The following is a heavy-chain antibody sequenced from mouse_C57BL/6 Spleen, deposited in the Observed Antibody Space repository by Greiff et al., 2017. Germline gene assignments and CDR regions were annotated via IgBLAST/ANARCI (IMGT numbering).Heavy chain of an antibody. CDR2: ISDGGSYT. CDR1: GFTFSSYA. Sequence: EVKLVESGGGLVEPGGSLKLSCAASGFTFSSYAMSWVRQTPEKRLEWVATISDGGSYTYYPDNVKGRFTISRDNAKNNLYLQMSHLKSEDTAMYYCARSYSAMDYWGQGTSVTVSS. V-gene: IGHV5-4*03. J-gene: IGHJ4*01. CDR3: ARSYSAMDY.